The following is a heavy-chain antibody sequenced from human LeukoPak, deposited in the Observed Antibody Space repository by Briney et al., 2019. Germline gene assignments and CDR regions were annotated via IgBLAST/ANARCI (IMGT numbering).Heavy chain of an antibody. D-gene: IGHD4-17*01. CDR3: TRGHYGGYL. V-gene: IGHV3-7*01. Sequence: GGSLRLSCKVSGFTVHYNHMNWVRQAPGKGLEWVANIKHDGSEKYYIDSVKGRFTISRDNAKNSVYLQMNSLTAEDTAVYYCTRGHYGGYLRGQGTLVTVSS. CDR1: GFTVHYNH. CDR2: IKHDGSEK. J-gene: IGHJ4*02.